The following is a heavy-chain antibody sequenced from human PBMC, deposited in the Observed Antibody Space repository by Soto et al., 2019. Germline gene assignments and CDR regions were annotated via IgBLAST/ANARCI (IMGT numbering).Heavy chain of an antibody. V-gene: IGHV3-30-3*01. D-gene: IGHD5-12*01. J-gene: IGHJ6*02. CDR2: ISYDGSSK. Sequence: GSLRLSCAASRFTFSSYAMHWVRQAPGKGLEWVAVISYDGSSKYYADSVKGRFTISRDNSKNTLYLQMNSLRAEDTAVYYCARDYYRFNSGYGFSMDVWGQGTTVTVSS. CDR1: RFTFSSYA. CDR3: ARDYYRFNSGYGFSMDV.